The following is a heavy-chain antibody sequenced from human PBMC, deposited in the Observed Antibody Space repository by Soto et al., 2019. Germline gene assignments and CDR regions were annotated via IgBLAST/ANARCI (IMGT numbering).Heavy chain of an antibody. CDR3: ARLPSTGTTYERYYYYYMDV. CDR1: GGSFSGYY. J-gene: IGHJ6*03. CDR2: INHSGST. Sequence: SETLSLTCAVYGGSFSGYYWSWIRQPPGKGLEWIGEINHSGSTNYNPSLKSRVTISVDTSKNQFSLKLSSVTAADTAVYYCARLPSTGTTYERYYYYYMDVWGKGTTVTVSS. D-gene: IGHD1-7*01. V-gene: IGHV4-34*01.